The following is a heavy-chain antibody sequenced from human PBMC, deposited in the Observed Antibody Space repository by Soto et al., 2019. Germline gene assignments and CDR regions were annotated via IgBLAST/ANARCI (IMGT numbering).Heavy chain of an antibody. J-gene: IGHJ6*02. CDR3: AKNGQPPYYYYGMDV. CDR2: ISGYNGDT. V-gene: IGHV1-18*01. Sequence: ASVKVSCKTSGYTFTRYGISWVRQAPGQGLEWMGWISGYNGDTNYAQKVQGRVTMTIDTSTYTAYMELRSLTSDDTAIYYCAKNGQPPYYYYGMDVWGQGTTVTVSS. CDR1: GYTFTRYG. D-gene: IGHD2-8*01.